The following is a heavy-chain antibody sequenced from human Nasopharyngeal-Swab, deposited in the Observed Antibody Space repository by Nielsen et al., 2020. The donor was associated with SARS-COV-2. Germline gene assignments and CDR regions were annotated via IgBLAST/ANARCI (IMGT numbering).Heavy chain of an antibody. CDR1: GFAFSDYY. D-gene: IGHD6-13*01. CDR3: AREHSSSWYGEAFDI. J-gene: IGHJ3*02. CDR2: ISSSSSYI. Sequence: GESLKISCAASGFAFSDYYMNWVRQAPGKGLEWVSSISSSSSYIYYADSVKGRFTISRDNAKNSLYLQMNSLRAEDTAVYYCAREHSSSWYGEAFDIWGQGTMVTVSS. V-gene: IGHV3-21*01.